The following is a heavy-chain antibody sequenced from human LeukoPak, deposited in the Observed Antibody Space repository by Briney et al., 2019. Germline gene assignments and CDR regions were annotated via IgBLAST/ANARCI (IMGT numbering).Heavy chain of an antibody. V-gene: IGHV4-39*01. CDR2: IYYSGST. CDR3: ARPTIFGVVIL. D-gene: IGHD3-3*01. J-gene: IGHJ4*02. CDR1: GGSISSSSYY. Sequence: SETLSLTCNVSGGSISSSSYYWGWIRQPPGKGLEWIGSIYYSGSTYYNPSLKSRVTISVDTSKNLFSLKLSSVPAADTAVYYSARPTIFGVVILWGQGTLVTVSS.